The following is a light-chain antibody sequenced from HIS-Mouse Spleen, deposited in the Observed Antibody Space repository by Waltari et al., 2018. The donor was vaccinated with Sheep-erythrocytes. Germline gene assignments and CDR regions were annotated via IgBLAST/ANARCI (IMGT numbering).Light chain of an antibody. CDR2: QDT. V-gene: IGLV3-1*01. Sequence: SSELTQPPSVSVSPGQPASITCSGANLGDKYACWYQQKPGQSPVLVIYQDTKRPSGIPERFSGSNSGNTATLTISGTQAMDEADYYCQAWDSSIVVFGGGTKLTVL. J-gene: IGLJ2*01. CDR1: NLGDKY. CDR3: QAWDSSIVV.